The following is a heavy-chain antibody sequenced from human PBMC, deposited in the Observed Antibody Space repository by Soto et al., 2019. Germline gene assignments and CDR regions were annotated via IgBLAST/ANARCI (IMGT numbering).Heavy chain of an antibody. V-gene: IGHV3-48*03. CDR3: ARVWSGYSGVDY. CDR2: IDTSATVI. J-gene: IGHJ4*02. Sequence: PGGSLRLSCAASGFTFSSYEMNWVRQAPGKGLEWLSYIDTSATVIYYADSVKGRFTISRGNAQNSVYLQMNSLRAEDTAIYYCARVWSGYSGVDYWGQGTLVTVSS. D-gene: IGHD3-3*01. CDR1: GFTFSSYE.